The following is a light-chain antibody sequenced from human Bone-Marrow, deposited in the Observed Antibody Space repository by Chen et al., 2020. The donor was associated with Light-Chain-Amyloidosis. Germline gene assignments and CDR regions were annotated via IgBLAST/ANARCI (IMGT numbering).Light chain of an antibody. Sequence: QSALTQPPSASGSPGQSVTISCTGTSNDDNDYLYVSWFQQYPGRAPKLIIYEVNVRPSGVPDRFSGSKSGNRASLTVSGLQPEDEADYVCASHVRGYNVIFGGGTKLTFL. J-gene: IGLJ2*01. CDR1: SNDDNDYLY. V-gene: IGLV2-8*01. CDR3: ASHVRGYNVI. CDR2: EVN.